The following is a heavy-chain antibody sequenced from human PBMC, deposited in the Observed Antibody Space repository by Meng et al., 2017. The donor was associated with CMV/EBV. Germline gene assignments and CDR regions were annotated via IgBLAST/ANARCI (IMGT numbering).Heavy chain of an antibody. J-gene: IGHJ6*02. CDR3: ARSSDDIVVVPAAIKAQVVMDV. Sequence: ASVKVSCKASGGTFSSYTISWVRQAPGQGLEWMGWISAYNGNTNYAQKLQGRVTMTTDTSTSTAYMELRSLRSDDTAVYYCARSSDDIVVVPAAIKAQVVMDVWGQGTTVTVSS. D-gene: IGHD2-2*02. CDR1: GGTFSSYT. CDR2: ISAYNGNT. V-gene: IGHV1-18*01.